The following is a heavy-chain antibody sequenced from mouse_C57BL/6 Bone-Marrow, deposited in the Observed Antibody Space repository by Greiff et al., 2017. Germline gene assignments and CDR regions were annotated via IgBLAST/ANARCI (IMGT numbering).Heavy chain of an antibody. D-gene: IGHD2-3*01. J-gene: IGHJ2*01. CDR3: ARGWLLRFDY. V-gene: IGHV1-64*01. Sequence: QVQLQQPGAELVKPGASVTLSCKASGYTFTSYWMHWVKQRPGQGLAWIGMIHPNSGSTNYNEKFKSKATLTVDKSSSTAYMQLSSLTSEDSAVYYCARGWLLRFDYWGQGTTLTVSS. CDR1: GYTFTSYW. CDR2: IHPNSGST.